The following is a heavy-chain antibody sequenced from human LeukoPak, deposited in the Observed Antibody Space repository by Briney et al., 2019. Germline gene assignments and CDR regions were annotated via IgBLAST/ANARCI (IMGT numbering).Heavy chain of an antibody. CDR3: ARGRWSGAYYYYMDV. V-gene: IGHV4-34*01. CDR2: INHSGST. J-gene: IGHJ6*03. CDR1: GGSFSGCY. D-gene: IGHD3-3*01. Sequence: SETLSLTCAVYGGSFSGCYWSWIRQPPGKGLEWIGEINHSGSTNYNPSLKSRVTISVDTSKNQFSLELSSVTAADTAVYYCARGRWSGAYYYYMDVWGKGTTVTVSS.